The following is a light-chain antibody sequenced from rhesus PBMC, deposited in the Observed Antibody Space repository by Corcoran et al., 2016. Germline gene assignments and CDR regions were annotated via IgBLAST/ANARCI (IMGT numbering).Light chain of an antibody. Sequence: DIQMTQSPSALSASVGDRVTISCRASQNIYSNLAWYQQKPGKAPKLLIYAASSLQTGIPSRFSGSGSGTDFTLTISSLQPEDCADYYCQHYYDNPDSFGQGTKGEI. CDR2: AAS. CDR3: QHYYDNPDS. V-gene: IGKV1S12*01. J-gene: IGKJ2*01. CDR1: QNIYSN.